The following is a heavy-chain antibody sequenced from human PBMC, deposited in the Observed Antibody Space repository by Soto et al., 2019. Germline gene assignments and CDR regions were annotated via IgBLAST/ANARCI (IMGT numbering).Heavy chain of an antibody. CDR1: GFTFSSYA. Sequence: GGSLRLSCAASGFTFSSYAMSWARQAPGKGLEWVSAISGSGGSTYYADSVKGRFTISRDNSKNTLYLQMNSLRAEDTAVYYCAKVRSYCGGDCYSAYYYYSMDVWGQGTTVTVSS. J-gene: IGHJ6*02. CDR3: AKVRSYCGGDCYSAYYYYSMDV. CDR2: ISGSGGST. V-gene: IGHV3-23*01. D-gene: IGHD2-21*02.